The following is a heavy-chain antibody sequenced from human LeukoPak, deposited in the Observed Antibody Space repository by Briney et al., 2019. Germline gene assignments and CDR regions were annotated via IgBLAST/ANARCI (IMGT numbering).Heavy chain of an antibody. V-gene: IGHV4-61*08. D-gene: IGHD1-26*01. CDR2: IYYSGST. Sequence: SETLSLTCAVSGGSISSGGYSWSWIRQPPGKGLEWIGYIYYSGSTNYNPSLKSRVTISVDTSKNQFSLKLSSVTAADTAVYYCARSWDPALIFDYWGQGTLVTVSS. CDR3: ARSWDPALIFDY. J-gene: IGHJ4*02. CDR1: GGSISSGGYS.